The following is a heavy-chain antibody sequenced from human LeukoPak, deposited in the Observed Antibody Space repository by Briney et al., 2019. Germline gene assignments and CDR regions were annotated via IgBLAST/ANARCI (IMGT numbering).Heavy chain of an antibody. V-gene: IGHV3-30*02. CDR1: GFTFSSYG. CDR2: IRYDGSNK. Sequence: GRSLRLSCAASGFTFSSYGMHWVRQAPGKGLEWVAFIRYDGSNKYYADSVKGRFTISRDNSKNTLYLQMNSLRAEDTAVYYCAKDLGVYGGLFDYWGQGTLVTVSS. D-gene: IGHD4-23*01. CDR3: AKDLGVYGGLFDY. J-gene: IGHJ4*02.